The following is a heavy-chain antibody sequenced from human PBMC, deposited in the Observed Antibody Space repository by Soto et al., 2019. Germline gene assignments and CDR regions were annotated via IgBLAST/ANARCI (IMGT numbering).Heavy chain of an antibody. Sequence: GGSRTPACPPAGFTLAPFTMHWVRQPRGRGLGWVAVISYFVSDKTYADSRGGRLSISRDNSKNPLLLQVTSLRAEETAIYYRARGGGFCGADCYKGGVDYWGQGTLVT. CDR3: ARGGGFCGADCYKGGVDY. D-gene: IGHD2-21*02. J-gene: IGHJ4*02. CDR2: ISYFVSDK. CDR1: GFTLAPFT. V-gene: IGHV3-30-3*01.